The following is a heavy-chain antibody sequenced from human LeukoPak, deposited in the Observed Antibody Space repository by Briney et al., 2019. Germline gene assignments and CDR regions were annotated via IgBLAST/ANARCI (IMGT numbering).Heavy chain of an antibody. CDR2: IYTSGST. CDR3: ARGDYYDSSGYYFY. CDR1: GGSISSGTYF. Sequence: SQTLSLTCTVSGGSISSGTYFWTWIRQPAGKGLEWIGRIYTSGSTNYNPSLKSRVTISVDTSKNQFSLKLSSVTAADTAVYYCARGDYYDSSGYYFYWGQGTLVTVSS. J-gene: IGHJ4*02. D-gene: IGHD3-22*01. V-gene: IGHV4-61*02.